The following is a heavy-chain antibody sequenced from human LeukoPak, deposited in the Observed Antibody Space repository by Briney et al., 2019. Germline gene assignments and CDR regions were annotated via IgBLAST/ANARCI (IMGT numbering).Heavy chain of an antibody. CDR1: GFTFDDYA. CDR3: AKDGATMVRGGREFDY. J-gene: IGHJ4*02. CDR2: ISWNSGSI. Sequence: GGSLSLSCAASGFTFDDYAMHWVRQAPGKGLEWVSGISWNSGSIGYADSVKGRFTISRDNAKNSLYLQMNSLRAEDTALYYCAKDGATMVRGGREFDYWGQGTLVTVSS. V-gene: IGHV3-9*01. D-gene: IGHD3-10*01.